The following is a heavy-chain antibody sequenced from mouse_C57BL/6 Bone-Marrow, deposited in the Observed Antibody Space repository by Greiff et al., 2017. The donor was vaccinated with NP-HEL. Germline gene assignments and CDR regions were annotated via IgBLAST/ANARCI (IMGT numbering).Heavy chain of an antibody. V-gene: IGHV14-1*01. D-gene: IGHD1-1*01. CDR1: GFNIKDYY. J-gene: IGHJ1*03. CDR3: TTVTTGGADSDV. Sequence: EVQLQQSGAELVRPGASVKLSCTASGFNIKDYYMHWVKQRPEQGLEWIGRIDPEDGDTEYAPKFQGRATMTADTSSNTAYLQVSSLTSEDTAVYYCTTVTTGGADSDVWGTGTTVTVSS. CDR2: IDPEDGDT.